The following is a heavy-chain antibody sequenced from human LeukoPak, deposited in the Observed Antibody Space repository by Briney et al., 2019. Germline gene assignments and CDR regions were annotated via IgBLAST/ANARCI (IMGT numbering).Heavy chain of an antibody. D-gene: IGHD3-9*01. V-gene: IGHV4-34*01. Sequence: PSETLSLTCAVYGGSFSGYYWSWIRQPPGKGLEWIGEINHSGSTNYNPSLKSRVTISVDTSKNQFSLKLSSVTAADTAVYYCARRPLNYDILTGYYPPDYWGQGTLVTVSS. CDR3: ARRPLNYDILTGYYPPDY. CDR1: GGSFSGYY. CDR2: INHSGST. J-gene: IGHJ4*02.